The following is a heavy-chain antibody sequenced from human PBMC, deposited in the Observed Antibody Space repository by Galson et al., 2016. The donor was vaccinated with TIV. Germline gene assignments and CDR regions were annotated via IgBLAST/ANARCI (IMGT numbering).Heavy chain of an antibody. CDR1: GGIFNSYA. CDR3: ARGRGYYFGSGSSYFDY. CDR2: IIGIFGTA. J-gene: IGHJ4*02. D-gene: IGHD3-10*01. V-gene: IGHV1-69*06. Sequence: KVSCKASGGIFNSYAVSWVRQAPGQGLEWMGGIIGIFGTANYAQKFQGRVTITADTSTSTIYMELSSLRSEDTAVYYCARGRGYYFGSGSSYFDYWGQGSLVTVSS.